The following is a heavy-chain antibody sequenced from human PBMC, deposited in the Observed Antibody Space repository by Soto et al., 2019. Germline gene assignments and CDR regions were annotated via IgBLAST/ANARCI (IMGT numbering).Heavy chain of an antibody. V-gene: IGHV1-3*01. CDR2: INAGNGNT. D-gene: IGHD5-12*01. Sequence: ASVKVSCKASGYTFTSYAMHWVRQAPGQRLEWMGWINAGNGNTKYSQKFQGRVTITRDTSASTAYMELSSLRSEDTAVYYCASSLGGCDYAPNDWFDPWGQGTLVTVSS. J-gene: IGHJ5*02. CDR3: ASSLGGCDYAPNDWFDP. CDR1: GYTFTSYA.